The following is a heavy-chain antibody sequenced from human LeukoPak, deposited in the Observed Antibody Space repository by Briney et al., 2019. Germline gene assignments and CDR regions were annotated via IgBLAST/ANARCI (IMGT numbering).Heavy chain of an antibody. CDR3: ARPITIFGVVGDDY. V-gene: IGHV3-21*01. CDR1: GFTFSSYS. CDR2: ISSSSSYI. Sequence: GGSLRLSRAASGFTFSSYSMNWVRQAPGKGLEWVSSISSSSSYIYYADSVKGRFTISRDNAKNSLYLQMNSLRAEDTAVYYCARPITIFGVVGDDYWGQGTLVTVSS. J-gene: IGHJ4*02. D-gene: IGHD3-3*01.